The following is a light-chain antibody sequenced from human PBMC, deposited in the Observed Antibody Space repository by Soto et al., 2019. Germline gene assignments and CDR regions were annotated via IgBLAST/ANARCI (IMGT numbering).Light chain of an antibody. V-gene: IGLV2-14*01. CDR1: SSDVGGYNY. Sequence: QSALTQPASVSGSPGQSSTISFTGTSSDVGGYNYVSWYQQHPGKDPKLMIYEVSNRPSGVSNRFSGCKSGNTASLTISGLQAEDDADYYCSSYTSSSPRVFGTGTKLTVL. J-gene: IGLJ1*01. CDR2: EVS. CDR3: SSYTSSSPRV.